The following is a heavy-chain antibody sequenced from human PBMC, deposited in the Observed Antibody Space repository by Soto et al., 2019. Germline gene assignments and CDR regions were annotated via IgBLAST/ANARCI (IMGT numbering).Heavy chain of an antibody. CDR3: ARDRLDIDLVPAAPYFDS. V-gene: IGHV3-21*06. CDR2: ISSTSSYI. D-gene: IGHD2-2*03. J-gene: IGHJ4*02. CDR1: GFTFSSYT. Sequence: VGSLRLSCAASGFTFSSYTMNWVRQAPGKGLEWVSSISSTSSYIYYADSVKGRFTISRDNARNSLFLQMNSLRAEDTAVYYCARDRLDIDLVPAAPYFDSWGQGTLVTVSX.